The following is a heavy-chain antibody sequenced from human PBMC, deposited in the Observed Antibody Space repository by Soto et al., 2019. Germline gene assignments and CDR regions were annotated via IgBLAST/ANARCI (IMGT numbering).Heavy chain of an antibody. J-gene: IGHJ3*02. CDR2: ISSSSSTI. CDR1: GFTFSSYS. CDR3: ARGRDYYDSSGYYINDAFDI. D-gene: IGHD3-22*01. V-gene: IGHV3-48*02. Sequence: GGSLRLSCAASGFTFSSYSMNWVRQAPGKGLEWVSYISSSSSTIYYADSVKGRFTISRDNAKNSLYLQMNSLRDEDTAVYYCARGRDYYDSSGYYINDAFDIWGQGTMVTVSS.